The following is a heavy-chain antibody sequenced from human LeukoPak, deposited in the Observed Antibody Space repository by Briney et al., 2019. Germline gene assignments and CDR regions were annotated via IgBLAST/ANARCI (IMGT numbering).Heavy chain of an antibody. CDR3: ARASYQLLLKGYFDY. CDR2: IYYSGST. CDR1: GGSISSGGYY. D-gene: IGHD2-2*01. V-gene: IGHV4-31*03. Sequence: SETLSLTCTVSGGSISSGGYYWSWIRQHPGKGLECSGYIYYSGSTYYNPSLKSRVTISVDTSKNQFSLKLSSVTAADTAVYYCARASYQLLLKGYFDYWGQGTLVTVSS. J-gene: IGHJ4*02.